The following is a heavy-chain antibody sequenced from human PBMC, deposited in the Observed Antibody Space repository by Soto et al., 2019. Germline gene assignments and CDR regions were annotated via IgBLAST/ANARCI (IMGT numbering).Heavy chain of an antibody. CDR2: ISYDGSNK. V-gene: IGHV3-30-3*01. CDR1: GFTFSSYA. CDR3: ARAGVTGTLYYYYGMDV. J-gene: IGHJ6*02. D-gene: IGHD1-7*01. Sequence: GSLRLSCAASGFTFSSYAMHWVRQAPGKGLEWVAVISYDGSNKYYADSVKGRFTISRDNSKNTLYLQMNSLRAEDTAVYYCARAGVTGTLYYYYGMDVWGQGTTLTVSS.